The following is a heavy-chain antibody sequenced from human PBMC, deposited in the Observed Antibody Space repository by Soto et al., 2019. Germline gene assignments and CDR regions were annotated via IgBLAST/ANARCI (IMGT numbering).Heavy chain of an antibody. J-gene: IGHJ5*01. Sequence: QVQLEESGAEVKKPGASVKVSCKASGYTFNFYGITWVRQAPGQGLEWMGWISAHSGNTSSAQKFKGRSTMTIDKLTSAVYMELKSRRSNDTAFYCCASVPRYNRGWSRDRFDSWGQRTLVPVSP. CDR2: ISAHSGNT. CDR1: GYTFNFYG. D-gene: IGHD6-19*01. CDR3: ASVPRYNRGWSRDRFDS. V-gene: IGHV1-18*01.